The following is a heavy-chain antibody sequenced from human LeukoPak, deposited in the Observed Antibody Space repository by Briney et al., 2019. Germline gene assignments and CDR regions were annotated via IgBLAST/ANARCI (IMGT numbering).Heavy chain of an antibody. CDR1: GYTFTSYG. CDR2: ISAYNGNT. V-gene: IGHV1-18*01. Sequence: ASVKVSCKASGYTFTSYGISWVRQAPGQGLEWMGWISAYNGNTNYAQKLQGRVTITADESTSTAYMELSSLRSEDTAVYYCASYSGIYQGYWGQGTLVTVSS. CDR3: ASYSGIYQGY. D-gene: IGHD1-26*01. J-gene: IGHJ4*02.